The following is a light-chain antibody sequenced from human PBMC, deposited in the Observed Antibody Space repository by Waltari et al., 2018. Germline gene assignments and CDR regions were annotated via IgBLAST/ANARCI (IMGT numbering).Light chain of an antibody. Sequence: QSVLTQPPSVSEAPRQRVTLSCSGSRSNIGNNAVNWYQQLPGKAPKLLIYYDDLLPSGVSDRFSGSKSGTSASLAINGLQSEDEADYYCAAWDDRLTGVVFGGGTKLTVL. CDR1: RSNIGNNA. J-gene: IGLJ3*02. CDR3: AAWDDRLTGVV. CDR2: YDD. V-gene: IGLV1-36*01.